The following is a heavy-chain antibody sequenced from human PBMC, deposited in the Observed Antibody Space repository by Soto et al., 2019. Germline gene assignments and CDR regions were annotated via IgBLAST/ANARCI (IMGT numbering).Heavy chain of an antibody. V-gene: IGHV4-4*02. CDR3: ESRDPGTSVDY. CDR2: IYRTGST. D-gene: IGHD1-7*01. J-gene: IGHJ4*02. CDR1: GGSFRTSRW. Sequence: WGGSGGSFRTSRWWTRFRQPPGQGLEWIGEIYRTGSTNYNPSLKSRVTISLDKSENQFSLKVTSLTAADTAVYYCESRDPGTSVDYWGQGTLVTASS.